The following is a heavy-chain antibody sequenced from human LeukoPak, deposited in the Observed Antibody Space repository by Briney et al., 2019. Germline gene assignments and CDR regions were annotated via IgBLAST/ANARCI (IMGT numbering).Heavy chain of an antibody. D-gene: IGHD4-11*01. CDR2: INNVGSHI. CDR1: GFTFSSYS. V-gene: IGHV3-21*01. CDR3: TRDPTQYLRYGYFDY. Sequence: GGSLRLSCAASGFTFSSYSMNWVRQAPGKGLEWVSSINNVGSHIYYAGSVRSRFTISRDNAKNSLYLQMSSLRAEDTAVYYCTRDPTQYLRYGYFDYWGQGTLVTVSS. J-gene: IGHJ4*02.